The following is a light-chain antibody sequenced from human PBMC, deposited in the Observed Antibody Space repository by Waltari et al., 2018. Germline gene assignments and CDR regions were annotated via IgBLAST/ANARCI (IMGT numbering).Light chain of an antibody. CDR1: QSVSSD. V-gene: IGKV3D-15*01. Sequence: EIVMTQSPATLSVSPGETATPSCRASQSVSSDLAWYQVKPGQAPRLLIDGASTRATGIPARFSGSGSGTEFTLTISSLQSEDFAVYYCQQYNNWPPITFGQGTRLEIK. CDR3: QQYNNWPPIT. J-gene: IGKJ5*01. CDR2: GAS.